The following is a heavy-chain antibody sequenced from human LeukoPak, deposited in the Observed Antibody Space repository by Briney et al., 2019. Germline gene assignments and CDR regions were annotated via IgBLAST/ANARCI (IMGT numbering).Heavy chain of an antibody. D-gene: IGHD4-17*01. CDR1: GFTFSNYA. J-gene: IGHJ4*02. CDR3: AKASLTTVTTSYFDY. V-gene: IGHV3-23*01. CDR2: ISGSGVNT. Sequence: GGSLRLSCAASGFTFSNYAISWVRQAPGKGLEWVSGISGSGVNTYYADSVKGRFTISRDNSKNTLYLQMNSLRAEDTAVYYCAKASLTTVTTSYFDYWGQGTLATVSS.